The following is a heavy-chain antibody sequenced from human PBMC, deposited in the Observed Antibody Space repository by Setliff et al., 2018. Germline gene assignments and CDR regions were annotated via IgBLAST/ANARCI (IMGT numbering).Heavy chain of an antibody. D-gene: IGHD5-18*01. CDR2: MNPNSGNT. J-gene: IGHJ4*03. V-gene: IGHV1-8*02. CDR3: ARRVGSVGIQLPDY. Sequence: ASVKVSCKASGYTFTSYDINWVRQATGQGLEWMGWMNPNSGNTGYAQKFQGRVTMTRNTSISTAYMELSSLRSEDTAVYYCARRVGSVGIQLPDYWGQGTTVTVSS. CDR1: GYTFTSYD.